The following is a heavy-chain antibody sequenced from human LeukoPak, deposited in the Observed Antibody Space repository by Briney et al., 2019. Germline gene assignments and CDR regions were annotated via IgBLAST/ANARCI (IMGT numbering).Heavy chain of an antibody. D-gene: IGHD2-21*02. J-gene: IGHJ6*02. Sequence: GGSLRLSCAASGFTFDDYAMHWVRQAPGKGLEWVSGISWNSGSTGYADSVKGRFTISRDNAKNSLYLQMNSLRAEDTALYYCAKDIAVVTAISYYYGMDVWGQGTTVTVSS. CDR1: GFTFDDYA. CDR3: AKDIAVVTAISYYYGMDV. CDR2: ISWNSGST. V-gene: IGHV3-9*01.